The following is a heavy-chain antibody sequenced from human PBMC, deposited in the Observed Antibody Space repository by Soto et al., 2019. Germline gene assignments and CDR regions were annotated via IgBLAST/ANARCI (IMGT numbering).Heavy chain of an antibody. Sequence: GSLRLSCLASGFTFSDFAMTWVRHVPGRGLEWVASLDGAGGSTYYAESVRGRFSISRDSSQNTLFLQMKRLTVDDTAIYYCAAPRDEYGSGVSWFTYGMDIWGQGTTVTVSS. CDR2: LDGAGGST. D-gene: IGHD3-10*01. CDR1: GFTFSDFA. J-gene: IGHJ6*02. CDR3: AAPRDEYGSGVSWFTYGMDI. V-gene: IGHV3-23*01.